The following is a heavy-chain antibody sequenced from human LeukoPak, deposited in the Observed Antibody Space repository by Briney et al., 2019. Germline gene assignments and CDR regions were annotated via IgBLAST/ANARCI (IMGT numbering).Heavy chain of an antibody. CDR3: ARVIYSGWQGELSD. CDR2: INSDGSTT. J-gene: IGHJ4*02. V-gene: IGHV3-74*01. CDR1: GFPFSGYW. D-gene: IGHD6-19*01. Sequence: PGGSLNLSCAASGFPFSGYWMHWVRQAPGKGLVWVSRINSDGSTTSYADSVMGRFTISRDNAKNTLYLQMNSLRAEDTAVYYCARVIYSGWQGELSDWGQGTLVTVSS.